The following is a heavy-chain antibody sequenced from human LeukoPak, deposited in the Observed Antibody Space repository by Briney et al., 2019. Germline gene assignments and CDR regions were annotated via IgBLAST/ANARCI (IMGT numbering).Heavy chain of an antibody. CDR3: ARGQGGNYYLNYFDY. CDR2: FYYSGRT. D-gene: IGHD1-26*01. Sequence: PSETLSLTCTVTGGSFSTYYWSWIRQTPGKGLEWIGHFYYSGRTTYNPSLKSRVTISVDTSRDQFSLKLTSVSAADTAVYYCARGQGGNYYLNYFDYWGQGALVTVSS. CDR1: GGSFSTYY. J-gene: IGHJ4*02. V-gene: IGHV4-59*01.